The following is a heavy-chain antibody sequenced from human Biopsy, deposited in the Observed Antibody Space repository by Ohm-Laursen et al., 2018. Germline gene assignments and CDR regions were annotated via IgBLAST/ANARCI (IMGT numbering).Heavy chain of an antibody. D-gene: IGHD1-1*01. CDR3: ARGRRIPHWSRFDP. Sequence: SDTLSLTCAVSGGSFTGNYWTWIRQPPGKGLEWIGEINHNGRTNYNPSLKSRVTLSVAPSKKQFSLKVNSVTAADTSVYYCARGRRIPHWSRFDPWGRGTLVTVSS. CDR1: GGSFTGNY. J-gene: IGHJ5*02. CDR2: INHNGRT. V-gene: IGHV4-34*01.